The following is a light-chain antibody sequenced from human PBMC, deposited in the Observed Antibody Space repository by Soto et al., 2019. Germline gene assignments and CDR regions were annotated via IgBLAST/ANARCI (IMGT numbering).Light chain of an antibody. CDR2: EAS. J-gene: IGKJ4*01. CDR1: QSVASH. Sequence: EIVLTQSPATLSLSPGERATLSCRASQSVASHLAWYQHRVGQAPRLLIHEASNRAPGIPARFSGSGSGTDFTLTISSLEPEDFAVYYCQQRADWPLTFGGGTKVEIK. CDR3: QQRADWPLT. V-gene: IGKV3-11*01.